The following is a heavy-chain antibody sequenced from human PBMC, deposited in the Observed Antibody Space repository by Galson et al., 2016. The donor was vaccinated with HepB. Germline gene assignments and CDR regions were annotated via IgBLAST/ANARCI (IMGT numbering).Heavy chain of an antibody. CDR3: ARVYYANTGYKFFDF. CDR1: GFSFRSYN. J-gene: IGHJ4*02. D-gene: IGHD3-22*01. V-gene: IGHV3-48*02. CDR2: IGSRSDNI. Sequence: SLRLSCAASGFSFRSYNMNWVRQAPGKGLEWVSYIGSRSDNIKYVDSVKGRFTISRDNDKNSLYLQMNSLKDDDTAMYYCARVYYANTGYKFFDFWGKGTLFTVSS.